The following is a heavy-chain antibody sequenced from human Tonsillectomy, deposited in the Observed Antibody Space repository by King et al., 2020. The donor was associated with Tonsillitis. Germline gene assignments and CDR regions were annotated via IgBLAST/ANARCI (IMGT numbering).Heavy chain of an antibody. D-gene: IGHD2-21*02. J-gene: IGHJ4*02. V-gene: IGHV3-7*03. CDR1: GFSFNSDW. CDR2: INQDGSKT. CDR3: ARDPHCASDCYPLDF. Sequence: VQLVESGGGLVQPGGSLILSCAASGFSFNSDWMSWVRQAPGKGLEWVADINQDGSKTYYVASVRGRFTISRDNAKNSVYLQMYSLRAEDTAVYYCARDPHCASDCYPLDFWGQGTLVTVSS.